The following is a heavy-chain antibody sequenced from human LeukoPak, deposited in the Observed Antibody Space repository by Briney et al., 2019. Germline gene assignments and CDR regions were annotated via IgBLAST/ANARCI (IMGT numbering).Heavy chain of an antibody. CDR2: INPNRGGT. CDR1: VYTFTGYY. Sequence: VASVKVSCKASVYTFTGYYMHWVRQAPGQGLEWMGWINPNRGGTNYAQKFQGRVTMTRNTSISTDYMELIRLTSDDTAVYYCARDKDGMDVWGQGTTVTVSS. J-gene: IGHJ6*02. CDR3: ARDKDGMDV. V-gene: IGHV1-2*02.